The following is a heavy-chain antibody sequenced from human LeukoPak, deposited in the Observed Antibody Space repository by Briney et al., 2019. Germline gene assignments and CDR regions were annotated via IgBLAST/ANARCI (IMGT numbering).Heavy chain of an antibody. CDR2: IRNKANTYIT. V-gene: IGHV3-72*01. D-gene: IGHD3-10*01. J-gene: IGHJ5*01. CDR3: ARVVDGDFDWFDY. CDR1: GFTFSDHY. Sequence: GGSLRLSCAASGFTFSDHYMDWVRQAPGKGLEWVGRIRNKANTYITKYAASVKGRFTISRDNSKNSLFLQMNSLKAEDTAVYFCARVVDGDFDWFDYWGQGTLVTVSS.